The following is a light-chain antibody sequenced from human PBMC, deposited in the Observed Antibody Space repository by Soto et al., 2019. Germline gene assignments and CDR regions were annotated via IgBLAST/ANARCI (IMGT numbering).Light chain of an antibody. J-gene: IGKJ1*01. V-gene: IGKV3-20*01. CDR3: QQYASSPWT. CDR1: QSVTSNY. Sequence: EIMLTQSPGTLSLSPGERATLSCRASQSVTSNYLAWYQQKPGQAPSLLIYGASARAAGIPDRFSGSGTGTDFALTISGLEPEDFAVYFCQQYASSPWTFGQGTKVEIK. CDR2: GAS.